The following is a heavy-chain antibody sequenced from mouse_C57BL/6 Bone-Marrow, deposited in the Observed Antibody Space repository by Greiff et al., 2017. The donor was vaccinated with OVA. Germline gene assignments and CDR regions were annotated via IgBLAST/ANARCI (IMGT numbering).Heavy chain of an antibody. CDR3: SSPGYALVLVDY. Sequence: QVQLQQPGAELVKPGASVKLSCKASGYTFTSYWMHWVKQRPGQGLEWIGMIHPNSGSTNYNEKFKSKATLTVDKSSSTAYMQLSSLTSEDSAVYYCSSPGYALVLVDYWGQGTTLTVSS. J-gene: IGHJ2*01. D-gene: IGHD1-2*01. V-gene: IGHV1-64*01. CDR1: GYTFTSYW. CDR2: IHPNSGST.